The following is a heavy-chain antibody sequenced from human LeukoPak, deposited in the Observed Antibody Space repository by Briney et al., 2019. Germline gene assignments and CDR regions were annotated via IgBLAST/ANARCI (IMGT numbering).Heavy chain of an antibody. CDR1: GFTFSLYS. CDR2: ITSGSSTI. CDR3: ARDGGGDY. D-gene: IGHD3-16*01. V-gene: IGHV3-48*01. Sequence: GGSLRLSCAASGFTFSLYSMNWVRQAPGKGLEWVSYITSGSSTIYYAESVRGRFTISRDNAKNSLFLQMNSLRAEDTAVYYCARDGGGDYWGQGTLVTVSS. J-gene: IGHJ4*02.